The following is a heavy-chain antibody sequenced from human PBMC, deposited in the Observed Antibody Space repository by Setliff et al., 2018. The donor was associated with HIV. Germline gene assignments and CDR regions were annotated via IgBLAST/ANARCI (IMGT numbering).Heavy chain of an antibody. V-gene: IGHV1-18*01. D-gene: IGHD3-10*01. CDR3: ARARGNYYGSGKVYYYYYYMDV. Sequence: GASVKVSCKASGYTFNNYGISWVRQAPGQGLEWMGWINTHSGYTNYAQNVQGRVTVTMDTSTSTAYMELRSLRSEDTAVYYCARARGNYYGSGKVYYYYYYMDVWGKGTTVTVSS. CDR1: GYTFNNYG. J-gene: IGHJ6*03. CDR2: INTHSGYT.